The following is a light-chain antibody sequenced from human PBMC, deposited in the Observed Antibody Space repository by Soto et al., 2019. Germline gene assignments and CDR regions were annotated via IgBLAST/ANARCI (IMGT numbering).Light chain of an antibody. V-gene: IGKV3-20*01. CDR3: QQYGRSGYT. CDR1: QSVSRSY. CDR2: GAS. J-gene: IGKJ2*01. Sequence: EIVLTQSPGTLSLSPGERATLSCRASQSVSRSYLAWYQQKPGQAPRLLIYGASSRATGIPDRFSGSGSGTDFTLTISRLEPEDFAVYYCQQYGRSGYTFGQGTKLEIK.